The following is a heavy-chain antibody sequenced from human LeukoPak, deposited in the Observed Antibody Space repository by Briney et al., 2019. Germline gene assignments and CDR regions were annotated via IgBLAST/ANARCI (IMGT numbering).Heavy chain of an antibody. CDR2: IYPDDSDT. CDR3: ARSAGHCANGVCYSYNWFDP. V-gene: IGHV5-51*01. CDR1: GHSFTNSW. D-gene: IGHD2-8*01. Sequence: GESLKISCKGSGHSFTNSWIAWVRQKPRKGLEWMGIIYPDDSDTRYNPSFQGQVTISADKSISTAYLQWNSLKASDTAMYYCARSAGHCANGVCYSYNWFDPWGQGTLVTVSS. J-gene: IGHJ5*02.